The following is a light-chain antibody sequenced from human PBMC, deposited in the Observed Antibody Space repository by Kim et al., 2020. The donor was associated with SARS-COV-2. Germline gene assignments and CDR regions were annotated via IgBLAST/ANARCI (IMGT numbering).Light chain of an antibody. CDR1: ILTKKY. Sequence: SVFPGPTAKITCSGNILTKKYVRWFQQKPGQAPTLVIYKDDKRPSGTPERFSGSSSGTTVTLTITEAQVEDEADYYCYSATDFNLVFGGGTQLTVL. V-gene: IGLV3-27*01. J-gene: IGLJ2*01. CDR2: KDD. CDR3: YSATDFNLV.